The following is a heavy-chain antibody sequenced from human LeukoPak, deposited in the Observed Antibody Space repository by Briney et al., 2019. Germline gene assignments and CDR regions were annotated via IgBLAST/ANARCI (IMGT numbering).Heavy chain of an antibody. CDR3: ARVEDYDILTGFDY. CDR2: IKQDGREK. Sequence: GGSLRLSCAHSEFIFSDHSMDWVRQAPGKGLEWVANIKQDGREKYSVDSVKGRFTISRGNAKNSLYLQMNSLRAEDTAVYYCARVEDYDILTGFDYWGQGTLVTVSS. D-gene: IGHD3-9*01. V-gene: IGHV3-7*01. J-gene: IGHJ4*02. CDR1: EFIFSDHS.